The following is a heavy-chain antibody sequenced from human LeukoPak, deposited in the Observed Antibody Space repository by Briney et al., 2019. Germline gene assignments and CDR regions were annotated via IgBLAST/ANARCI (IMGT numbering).Heavy chain of an antibody. CDR2: INSDGSRT. Sequence: GGSLRLSCAASGFTFSSYWMHWVRQAPGKGLVWVSRINSDGSRTSYADSVKGRFTIPRDNAKNTLYMHVNSLRVEDTAVFYCARGGDIAAAGRTGADYMDVWGKGTTVTISS. V-gene: IGHV3-74*01. D-gene: IGHD6-13*01. CDR3: ARGGDIAAAGRTGADYMDV. CDR1: GFTFSSYW. J-gene: IGHJ6*03.